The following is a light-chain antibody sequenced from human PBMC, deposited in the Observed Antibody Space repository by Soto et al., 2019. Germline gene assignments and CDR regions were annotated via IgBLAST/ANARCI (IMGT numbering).Light chain of an antibody. Sequence: DIQMTQSPSSLSASVGDRLTITCQASQDISNYLNWYQQKPGKAPKLLINDASNLETGVPSRFSGSGSGTDFTFTISSLQAEDIATYYCQQYENFPLTFGGGTKVEIK. CDR1: QDISNY. CDR3: QQYENFPLT. J-gene: IGKJ4*01. V-gene: IGKV1-33*01. CDR2: DAS.